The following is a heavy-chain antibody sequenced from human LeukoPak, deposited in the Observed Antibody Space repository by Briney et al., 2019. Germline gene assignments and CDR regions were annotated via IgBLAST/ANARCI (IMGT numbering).Heavy chain of an antibody. CDR2: IYYSGST. CDR3: ARATYYDFWGGSLDAFDI. D-gene: IGHD3-3*01. Sequence: SQTLSLTCTVSGGSISSYYWSWIRQPPGKGLEWIGYIYYSGSTNYNPSLKSRVTISVDTSKNQFSLKLSSVTAADTAVYYCARATYYDFWGGSLDAFDIWGQGTMVTVSS. V-gene: IGHV4-59*08. CDR1: GGSISSYY. J-gene: IGHJ3*02.